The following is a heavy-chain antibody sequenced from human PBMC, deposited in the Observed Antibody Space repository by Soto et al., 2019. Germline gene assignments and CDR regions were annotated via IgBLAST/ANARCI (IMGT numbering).Heavy chain of an antibody. V-gene: IGHV3-7*01. CDR1: GFTFSSYW. D-gene: IGHD3-3*01. Sequence: GGSLRLSCAASGFTFSSYWMSWVRQAPGKGLEWVANIKQDGSEKYYVDSVKGRFTISRDNAKNSLYLQINSLRAEDTAVYYCAREPNKPYYEFWSGPYYFDNWGQGTLVTVSS. J-gene: IGHJ4*02. CDR3: AREPNKPYYEFWSGPYYFDN. CDR2: IKQDGSEK.